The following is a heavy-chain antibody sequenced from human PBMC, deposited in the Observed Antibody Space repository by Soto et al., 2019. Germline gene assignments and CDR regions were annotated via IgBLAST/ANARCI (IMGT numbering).Heavy chain of an antibody. D-gene: IGHD3-22*01. Sequence: QVQLVESGGGVVQPGRSLRLSCAASGFTFSSYAMHWVRQAPGKGLEWVALISYDGSDKDYADSVKGRFTISRDNSRNTLLLQMNSLRAEDTAVYYCARDYYKYYDSSGYYRSPAYWGQGTLVTVSS. CDR2: ISYDGSDK. J-gene: IGHJ4*02. CDR1: GFTFSSYA. V-gene: IGHV3-30-3*01. CDR3: ARDYYKYYDSSGYYRSPAY.